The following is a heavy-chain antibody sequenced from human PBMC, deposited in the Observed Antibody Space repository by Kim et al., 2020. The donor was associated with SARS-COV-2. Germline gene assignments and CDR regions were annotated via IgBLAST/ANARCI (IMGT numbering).Heavy chain of an antibody. CDR3: ARETLAVAGGYYFDY. Sequence: PSLKSRVTIAVDTSKNQFSRKRSSVAAADTAVYYCARETLAVAGGYYFDYWGQGTLVTVSS. D-gene: IGHD6-19*01. V-gene: IGHV4-59*01. J-gene: IGHJ4*02.